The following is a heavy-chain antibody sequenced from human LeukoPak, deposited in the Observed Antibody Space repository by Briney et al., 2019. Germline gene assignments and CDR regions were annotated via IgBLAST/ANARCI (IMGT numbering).Heavy chain of an antibody. CDR3: ARQWNGYRSGFDP. Sequence: SQTLSLTCTVSGGSISSDDYYWSWVRQPPGKGLEWFGYIYYNGRTYYNPSLKSRVTISVDTSKNQFSLKLSSVTAADTAVYYCARQWNGYRSGFDPWGQGTLVTVSS. CDR2: IYYNGRT. J-gene: IGHJ5*02. CDR1: GGSISSDDYY. V-gene: IGHV4-30-4*01. D-gene: IGHD3-3*01.